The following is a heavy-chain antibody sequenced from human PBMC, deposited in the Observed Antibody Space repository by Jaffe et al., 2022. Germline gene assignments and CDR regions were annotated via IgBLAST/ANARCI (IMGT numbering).Heavy chain of an antibody. CDR3: ARDGCGGGPCYSLMGSAFDI. CDR2: IKPDGSVS. D-gene: IGHD2-15*01. Sequence: EVQLVESGGGLVQPGGSLRLSCAASGFTFSSHWMSWVRQVPGEGLEWVGNIKPDGSVSYYVDSVKGRFTISRDNAKNSLYLQMNSLRVADTAVYFCARDGCGGGPCYSLMGSAFDIWGQGTVVTVSS. CDR1: GFTFSSHW. V-gene: IGHV3-7*01. J-gene: IGHJ3*02.